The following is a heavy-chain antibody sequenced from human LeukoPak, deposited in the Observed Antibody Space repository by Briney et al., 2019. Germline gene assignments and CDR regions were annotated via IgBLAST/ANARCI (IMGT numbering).Heavy chain of an antibody. Sequence: ASVNVSCKASGYTFTNSAIHWVRQAPGQRLEWMGWINTGNSNTRYSQKFQGRVTITRDTSANTAYMDLRSLRSEDTAVYYCVRGQVTTATDAFDIWGQGTKVTVSS. CDR1: GYTFTNSA. V-gene: IGHV1-3*04. CDR2: INTGNSNT. D-gene: IGHD2-21*02. J-gene: IGHJ3*02. CDR3: VRGQVTTATDAFDI.